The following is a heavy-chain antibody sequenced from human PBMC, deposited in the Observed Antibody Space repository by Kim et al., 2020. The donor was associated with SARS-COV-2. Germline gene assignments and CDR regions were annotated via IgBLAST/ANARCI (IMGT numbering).Heavy chain of an antibody. CDR2: IFPGDSDS. J-gene: IGHJ6*02. D-gene: IGHD1-26*01. V-gene: IGHV5-51*01. CDR1: GYNFTDYW. CDR3: ARALGSTGRKYYYAMDV. Sequence: GESLKISCEGSGYNFTDYWIGWVRQMPGKGLESMGIIFPGDSDSRYSPSFQGQVTISADKSISTAYLQWSSLKASDTAMYYCARALGSTGRKYYYAMDVWGQGTTVTVSS.